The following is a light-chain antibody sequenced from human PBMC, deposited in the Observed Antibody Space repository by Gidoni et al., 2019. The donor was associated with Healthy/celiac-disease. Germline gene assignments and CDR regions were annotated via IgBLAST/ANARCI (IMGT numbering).Light chain of an antibody. Sequence: DIQMTQSPSSLTASVVDRVTITCRASQSISSYLNWYQQKPGKAPKLLIYAASSLQSGVPSRFSGSGPGTDFTLTISSLQPEDFATYYCQQSYSTPPIFTFGPGTKVDIK. CDR1: QSISSY. CDR2: AAS. V-gene: IGKV1-39*01. J-gene: IGKJ3*01. CDR3: QQSYSTPPIFT.